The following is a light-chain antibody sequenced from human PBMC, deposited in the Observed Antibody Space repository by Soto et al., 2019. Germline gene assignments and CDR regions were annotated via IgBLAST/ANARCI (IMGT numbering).Light chain of an antibody. Sequence: QSALTQPPSASGSLGQSVTISCTGTLTDIGTYYYVSWYQQHPGKAPKLIIYEVSERPSGVPDRFSDSKSGNTASLTVSGLQAGDEADYYCSSYAGTKTLVFGGGTQLTVL. CDR2: EVS. CDR3: SSYAGTKTLV. V-gene: IGLV2-8*01. CDR1: LTDIGTYYY. J-gene: IGLJ2*01.